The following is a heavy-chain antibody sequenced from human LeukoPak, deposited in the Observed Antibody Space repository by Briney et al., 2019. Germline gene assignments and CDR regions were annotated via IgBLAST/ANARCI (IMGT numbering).Heavy chain of an antibody. CDR2: LNYNGDYT. V-gene: IGHV3-23*01. D-gene: IGHD4-11*01. CDR3: AKDHYFWEVTDV. J-gene: IGHJ6*02. Sequence: PGGSLRLSCLASVLTFSSYAMRWVRQAPGKGLEWVSSLNYNGDYTDYADSVKGRFTISRDNSKNTLYLQMNSLRAEDTAIYFCAKDHYFWEVTDVWGQGTTVTVSS. CDR1: VLTFSSYA.